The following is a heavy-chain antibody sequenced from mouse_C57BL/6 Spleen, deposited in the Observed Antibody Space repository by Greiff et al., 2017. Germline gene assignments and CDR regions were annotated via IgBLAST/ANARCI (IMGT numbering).Heavy chain of an antibody. CDR2: IDPETGGT. J-gene: IGHJ2*01. CDR3: TREGKTAGREYYFDY. V-gene: IGHV1-15*01. CDR1: GYTFTDYE. D-gene: IGHD1-2*01. Sequence: VQLQQSGAELVRPGASVTLSCKASGYTFTDYEMHWVKQTPVHGLEWIGAIDPETGGTAYNQKFKGKAILTADKSSSTAYMELRSLTSEDSAVYYCTREGKTAGREYYFDYWGQGTTLTVSS.